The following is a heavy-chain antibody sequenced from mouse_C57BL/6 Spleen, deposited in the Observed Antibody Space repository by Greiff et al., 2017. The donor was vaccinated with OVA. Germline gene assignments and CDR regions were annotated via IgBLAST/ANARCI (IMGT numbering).Heavy chain of an antibody. V-gene: IGHV3-6*01. D-gene: IGHD2-14*01. J-gene: IGHJ2*01. CDR2: ISYDGSN. CDR1: GYSITSGYY. CDR3: ARRYLFDY. Sequence: EVQVVESGPGLVKPSQSLSLTCSVTGYSITSGYYWNWIRQFPGNKLEWMGYISYDGSNNYNPSLKNRISITRDTSKNQFFLKLNSVTTEDTATYYCARRYLFDYWGQGTTLTVSS.